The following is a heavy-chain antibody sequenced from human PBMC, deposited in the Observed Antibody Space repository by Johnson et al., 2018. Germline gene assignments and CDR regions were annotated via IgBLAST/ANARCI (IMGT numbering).Heavy chain of an antibody. CDR3: ARVPPPAFYYYSYMDV. V-gene: IGHV4-59*01. J-gene: IGHJ6*03. CDR2: IYYSGST. CDR1: GGSISSFY. Sequence: QVQLQESGPGLVKXSETLSLTCTVSGGSISSFYWSWIRQPPGKGLECIGYIYYSGSTNYNPSLQSLVTMSVDTSKNQFTLTLTSVNAADTALYYCARVPPPAFYYYSYMDVWGKGTTVTVSS.